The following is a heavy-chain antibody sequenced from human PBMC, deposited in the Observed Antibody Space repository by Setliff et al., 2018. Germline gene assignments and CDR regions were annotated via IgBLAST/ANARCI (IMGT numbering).Heavy chain of an antibody. Sequence: KSGPTLVNPTQTLTLTCTFSGFSLSTSGAGVGWIRQPPGKALEWLALIYWDDDERYSPSLKSRLTITKDTSKNQVVLTMTNMDPVDTATYYCAHSLGGGNSACFDYWGQGTLVTVSS. D-gene: IGHD1-1*01. CDR3: AHSLGGGNSACFDY. CDR1: GFSLSTSGAG. J-gene: IGHJ4*02. CDR2: IYWDDDE. V-gene: IGHV2-5*02.